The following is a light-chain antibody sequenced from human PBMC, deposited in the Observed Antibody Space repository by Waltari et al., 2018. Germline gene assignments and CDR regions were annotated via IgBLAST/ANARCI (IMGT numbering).Light chain of an antibody. CDR1: SSDVGGYNY. V-gene: IGLV2-14*01. CDR2: GVS. Sequence: QSALTQPASVSGSPGQSITISCTGTSSDVGGYNYVSWYQQHPGKAPKLMIYGVSNRPSGVSNRFSGSKCGNPASLTISGRQAEDEADYYCSSYTSSSTLDVVFGGGTKLTVL. CDR3: SSYTSSSTLDVV. J-gene: IGLJ2*01.